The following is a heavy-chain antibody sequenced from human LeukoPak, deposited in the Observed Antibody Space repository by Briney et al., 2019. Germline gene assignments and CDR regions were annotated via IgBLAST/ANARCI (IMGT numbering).Heavy chain of an antibody. CDR1: GGSISSGRSY. V-gene: IGHV4-61*02. CDR2: FYTSGST. D-gene: IGHD2-8*01. CDR3: ARDVPYCTNGLCYVRDYYYYMDV. Sequence: SETLSLTCTVSGGSISSGRSYWSWIRQPAGKGLEWIGRFYTSGSTNYNPSLKSRVTISVDTSKNQFSLKLSSVTAADTAVYYCARDVPYCTNGLCYVRDYYYYMDVWGKGTTVTVSS. J-gene: IGHJ6*03.